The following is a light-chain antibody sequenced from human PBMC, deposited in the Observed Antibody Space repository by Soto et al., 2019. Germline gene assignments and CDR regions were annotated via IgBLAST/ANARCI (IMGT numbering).Light chain of an antibody. V-gene: IGKV4-1*01. CDR1: QSVLHSSNNKNY. Sequence: DIVMTQSPDSLAVSLGERATINCKSSQSVLHSSNNKNYLTWYQQKQGQPPKLLICWASTRESGVPDRFSGSGYGTDFTLTISSLQAEDVAVYYCQQFQTPARTFGQGTKVEIK. J-gene: IGKJ1*01. CDR2: WAS. CDR3: QQFQTPART.